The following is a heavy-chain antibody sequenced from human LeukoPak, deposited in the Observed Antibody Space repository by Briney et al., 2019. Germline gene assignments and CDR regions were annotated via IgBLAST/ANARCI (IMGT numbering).Heavy chain of an antibody. CDR2: ISGSGGST. CDR1: GFTFSSYA. CDR3: ARGAVAGIYHFDF. Sequence: GGSLRLSCAASGFTFSSYAMSWVRQAPGKGLEWVSAISGSGGSTYYADSVKGRFTISRDNAEDSLYLQMNSLRVEDTAVFYCARGAVAGIYHFDFWGQGTLVTVSS. V-gene: IGHV3-23*01. J-gene: IGHJ4*02. D-gene: IGHD6-19*01.